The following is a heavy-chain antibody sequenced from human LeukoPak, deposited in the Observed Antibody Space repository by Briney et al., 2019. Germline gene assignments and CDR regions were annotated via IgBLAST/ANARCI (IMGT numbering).Heavy chain of an antibody. D-gene: IGHD4-17*01. Sequence: ASVKVSCKASGYTFTSYDINWVRQATGQGLEWMGWMNPNSGNTGYAQKFQGRVTMTRNTSISTAYMELSSLRSEDTAVYYCARDYGDYAVGPFDIWGQGTMVTVSS. CDR2: MNPNSGNT. CDR3: ARDYGDYAVGPFDI. J-gene: IGHJ3*02. V-gene: IGHV1-8*01. CDR1: GYTFTSYD.